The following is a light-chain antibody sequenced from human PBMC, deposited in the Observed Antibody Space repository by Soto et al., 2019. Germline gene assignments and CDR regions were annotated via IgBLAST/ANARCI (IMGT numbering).Light chain of an antibody. CDR2: AAS. Sequence: IQITQSPSSLSASVGDRVTITCRASQSISSYLNWYQQKPGQAPKLLIYAASSLQSGVPSRFSGSGSGTDFTLTISSLQPEDFATYYCQQSYRNPWTFGQGTSVDIK. CDR3: QQSYRNPWT. V-gene: IGKV1-39*01. J-gene: IGKJ1*01. CDR1: QSISSY.